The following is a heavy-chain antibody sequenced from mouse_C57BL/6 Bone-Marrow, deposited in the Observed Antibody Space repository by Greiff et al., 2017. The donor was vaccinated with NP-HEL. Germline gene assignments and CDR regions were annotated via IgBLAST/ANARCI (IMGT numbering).Heavy chain of an antibody. CDR2: IRSKSNNYAT. CDR3: VRHGSSTAMDY. V-gene: IGHV10-1*01. CDR1: GFSFNTYA. Sequence: EVQGVESGGGLVQPKGSLKLSCAASGFSFNTYAMNWVRQAPGKGLEWVARIRSKSNNYATYYADSVKDRFTISRDDSESMLYLQMNNLKTEDTAMYYCVRHGSSTAMDYWGQGTSVTVSS. J-gene: IGHJ4*01. D-gene: IGHD1-1*01.